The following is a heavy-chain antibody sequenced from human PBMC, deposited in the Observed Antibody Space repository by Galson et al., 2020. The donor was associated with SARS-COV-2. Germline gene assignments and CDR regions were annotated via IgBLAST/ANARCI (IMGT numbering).Heavy chain of an antibody. CDR1: AGSFDRGSFS. D-gene: IGHD3-10*01. J-gene: IGHJ4*02. Sequence: SETLSLTCTVSAGSFDRGSFSWSWLRQPAGKGLEWIGRIYASGTPTYMPSLKNRLTISIDTSKNQFSLNVTSVTAADTAVYFCARENDVLRGVTDSWGQGTLVTVSS. CDR3: ARENDVLRGVTDS. V-gene: IGHV4-61*02. CDR2: IYASGTP.